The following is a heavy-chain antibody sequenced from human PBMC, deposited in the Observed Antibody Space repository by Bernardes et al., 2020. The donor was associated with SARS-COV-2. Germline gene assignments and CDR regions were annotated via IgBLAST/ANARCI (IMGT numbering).Heavy chain of an antibody. V-gene: IGHV3-7*01. CDR1: GFTFSSYW. Sequence: GGSLRLSCAASGFTFSSYWMSWVRQAPGKGLEWVANIKQDGSEKYYVDSVKGRFTISRDNAKNSLYLQMNSLRAEDTAVYYCARDSAHRIQLRYYYGMDVWGQGTTVTVSS. CDR3: ARDSAHRIQLRYYYGMDV. D-gene: IGHD5-18*01. J-gene: IGHJ6*02. CDR2: IKQDGSEK.